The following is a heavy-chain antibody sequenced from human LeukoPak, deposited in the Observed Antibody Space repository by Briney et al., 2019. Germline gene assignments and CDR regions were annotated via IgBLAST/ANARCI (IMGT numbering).Heavy chain of an antibody. CDR1: GGSISRGGYY. D-gene: IGHD2-15*01. Sequence: SETLSLTCTVSGGSISRGGYYWSWIRQHPGKGLEWIGYIYYSGSTYYNPSLKSRVTISVDTSKNQFSLKLSSVTAADTAVYYCAREKGGPDAFDIWGQGTMVTVSS. J-gene: IGHJ3*02. V-gene: IGHV4-31*03. CDR2: IYYSGST. CDR3: AREKGGPDAFDI.